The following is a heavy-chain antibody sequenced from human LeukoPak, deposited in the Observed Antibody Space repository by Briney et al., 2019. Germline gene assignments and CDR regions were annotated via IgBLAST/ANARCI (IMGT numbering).Heavy chain of an antibody. D-gene: IGHD5-18*01. CDR3: TKDPDTAMAYYYYYGMDV. CDR1: GFTFSSYA. J-gene: IGHJ6*02. V-gene: IGHV3-23*01. CDR2: ISGSGGST. Sequence: GGSLRLSCAASGFTFSSYAMSWVRQAPGKGLEWVSAISGSGGSTYYADSVKGRFTISRDNSKNTLYLQMNSLRAEDTAVYYCTKDPDTAMAYYYYYGMDVWGQGTTVTVSS.